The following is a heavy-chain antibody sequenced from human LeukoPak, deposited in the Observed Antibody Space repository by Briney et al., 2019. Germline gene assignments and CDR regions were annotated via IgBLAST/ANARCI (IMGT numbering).Heavy chain of an antibody. CDR1: GGSISSYY. J-gene: IGHJ4*02. CDR2: IYYSGST. D-gene: IGHD6-6*01. V-gene: IGHV4-59*01. CDR3: ARSTATLVMIFYY. Sequence: SETLSLTCTVSGGSISSYYWSWIRQPPGKGLEWIGYIYYSGSTNYNPSLKSRVTISVDTSKNQFSLKLSSVPAADTAVYYCARSTATLVMIFYYWGQGTLVTVSS.